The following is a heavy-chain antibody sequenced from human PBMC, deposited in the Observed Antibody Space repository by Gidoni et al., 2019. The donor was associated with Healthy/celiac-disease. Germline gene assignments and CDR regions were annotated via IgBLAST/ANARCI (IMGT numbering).Heavy chain of an antibody. J-gene: IGHJ3*02. V-gene: IGHV3-33*01. Sequence: QVQLVESGGGVVQPGRSLRLSCAASGFTFSSYGMHWVRQAPGKGLEGVAVIWYDGSNKYYADSVKGRFTISRDNSKNTLYLQMNSLRAEDTAVYYCARPTPRAVAFDIWGQGTMVTVSS. CDR3: ARPTPRAVAFDI. CDR1: GFTFSSYG. CDR2: IWYDGSNK.